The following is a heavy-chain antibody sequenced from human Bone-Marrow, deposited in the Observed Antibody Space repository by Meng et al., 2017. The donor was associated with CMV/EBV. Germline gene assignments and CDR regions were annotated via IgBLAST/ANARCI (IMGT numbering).Heavy chain of an antibody. CDR3: AKDPSHRAAGLYYFAY. CDR1: GFKFNTYW. J-gene: IGHJ4*02. CDR2: INEDGSEK. Sequence: GGSLRLSCAGSGFKFNTYWMSWVRQAPGKGLEWVASINEDGSEKYYVDSVKDRFTISRDNANNSLYLQMNSLRADDTAVYYCAKDPSHRAAGLYYFAYWGQGTRVTGSS. V-gene: IGHV3-7*01. D-gene: IGHD6-13*01.